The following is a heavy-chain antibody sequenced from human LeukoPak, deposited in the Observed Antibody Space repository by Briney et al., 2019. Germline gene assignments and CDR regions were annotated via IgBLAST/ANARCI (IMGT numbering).Heavy chain of an antibody. CDR2: IGTAGDT. CDR1: GFTFSSYD. Sequence: GGSLGLSCAASGFTFSSYDMHWVRQATGKGLEWVSAIGTAGDTYYPGSVKGRFTISRENAKNSLYLQMNSLRAGDTAVYYCARSIYGDYFDYWGQGTLVTVSS. CDR3: ARSIYGDYFDY. D-gene: IGHD4-17*01. V-gene: IGHV3-13*01. J-gene: IGHJ4*02.